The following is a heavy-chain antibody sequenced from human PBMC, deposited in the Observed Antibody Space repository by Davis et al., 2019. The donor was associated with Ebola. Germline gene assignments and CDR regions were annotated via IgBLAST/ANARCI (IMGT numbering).Heavy chain of an antibody. D-gene: IGHD7-27*01. Sequence: GESLKISCEASGFNISNSDMNWVRQAPGKGLEWVSNINYAGSSTSYADSVKGRFSLSRDNSKNTLYMEMNSLRVEDTAVYYCLGDPNWAFGYWGQGTLVTVSS. CDR3: LGDPNWAFGY. J-gene: IGHJ4*02. CDR1: GFNISNSD. CDR2: INYAGSST. V-gene: IGHV3-23*01.